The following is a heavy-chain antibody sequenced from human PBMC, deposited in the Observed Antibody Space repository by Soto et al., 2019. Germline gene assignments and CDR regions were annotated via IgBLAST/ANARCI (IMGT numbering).Heavy chain of an antibody. CDR2: IRGGGDAT. V-gene: IGHV3-23*01. CDR3: ARKILGSTSRPNYWYFDL. J-gene: IGHJ2*01. Sequence: EVQLLESGGGLVQPGGSLRLSCAGSGFTFINYAMNWVRQAPGKGLEWVSSIRGGGDATFFADSVRGRFAISRDKSKNTVTLQMNSLGVDDTAVYYCARKILGSTSRPNYWYFDLWGRGTLVTVSS. D-gene: IGHD2-2*01. CDR1: GFTFINYA.